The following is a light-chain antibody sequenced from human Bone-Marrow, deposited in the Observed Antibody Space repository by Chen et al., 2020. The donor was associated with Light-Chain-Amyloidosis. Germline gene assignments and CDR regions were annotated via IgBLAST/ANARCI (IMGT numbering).Light chain of an antibody. J-gene: IGLJ3*02. V-gene: IGLV3-21*02. CDR1: NIGSTS. CDR3: QVWNRSSDRPV. CDR2: DGS. Sequence: SYVLTQPSSVSVAPGQTATIACGGNNIGSTSVHWYQQTPGQAPLLVGCDGSDRPSGFPERLSGSSTGNTATLTLSRVEAGDEADYYCQVWNRSSDRPVFGGGTKLTVL.